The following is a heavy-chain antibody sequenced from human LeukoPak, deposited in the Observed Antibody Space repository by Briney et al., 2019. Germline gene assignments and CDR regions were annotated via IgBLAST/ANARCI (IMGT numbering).Heavy chain of an antibody. CDR3: ARVYGSGYDFRGAFDI. CDR1: GYSITNGYY. Sequence: SETLSLTCTVSGYSITNGYYWGWIRQPPGKGLEWIGYIYYSGSTNYNPSLKSRVTISVDTSKNQFSLKLSSVTAADTAVYYCARVYGSGYDFRGAFDIWGQGTMVTVSS. D-gene: IGHD5-12*01. CDR2: IYYSGST. V-gene: IGHV4-38-2*02. J-gene: IGHJ3*02.